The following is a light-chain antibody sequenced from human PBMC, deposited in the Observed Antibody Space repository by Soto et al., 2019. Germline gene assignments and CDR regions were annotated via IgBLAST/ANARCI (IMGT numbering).Light chain of an antibody. CDR1: GSNIGSSY. CDR3: GTWDFSLRDYV. CDR2: QNN. Sequence: QSVLTQPPSVSAAPGQRVTISCSGSGSNIGSSYVSWYQQLPGSAPKVLIYQNNKRPSEIPDRFSGSKSGASATLDISGLQTGDEADYYCGTWDFSLRDYVFGAGTKLTVL. J-gene: IGLJ1*01. V-gene: IGLV1-51*01.